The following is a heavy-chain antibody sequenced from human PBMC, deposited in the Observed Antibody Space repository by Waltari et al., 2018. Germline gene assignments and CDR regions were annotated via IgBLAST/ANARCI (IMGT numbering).Heavy chain of an antibody. D-gene: IGHD3-22*01. V-gene: IGHV4-34*01. CDR2: INHSGST. J-gene: IGHJ6*02. CDR1: GGSFSGYY. CDR3: ARPRYYYDSSGYYPNYYYGMDV. Sequence: QVQLQQWGAGLLKPSETLSLTCAVYGGSFSGYYWSWIRQPPGKGLEWIWEINHSGSTNDHPSLKSRVTISVDTSKNQFSLKLSSVTAADTAVYYCARPRYYYDSSGYYPNYYYGMDVWGQGTTVTVSS.